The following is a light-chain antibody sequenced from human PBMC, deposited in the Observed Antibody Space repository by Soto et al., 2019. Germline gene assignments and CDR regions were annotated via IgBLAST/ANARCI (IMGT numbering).Light chain of an antibody. V-gene: IGLV2-14*03. Sequence: QSALTQPASVSGSPGSSITVSCTGTSNDVGAYNYVSWYQQHPGTAPKLMIYDVSNRPSGVSNRFSGSKSGNTASLTISGLQAEDEADYYCTSYTSSRTYVFGTGTKVTVL. CDR1: SNDVGAYNY. CDR2: DVS. J-gene: IGLJ1*01. CDR3: TSYTSSRTYV.